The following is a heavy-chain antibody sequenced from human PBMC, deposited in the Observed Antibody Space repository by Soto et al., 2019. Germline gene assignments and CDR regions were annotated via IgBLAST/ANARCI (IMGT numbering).Heavy chain of an antibody. CDR2: INAGNGNT. V-gene: IGHV1-3*01. CDR1: GYAFTSYA. CDR3: ARGGGPFINSVTNPFDY. J-gene: IGHJ4*02. D-gene: IGHD4-17*01. Sequence: VSVKVSWKASGYAFTSYAMHWARQAPGQRLEWMGWINAGNGNTKYSQKFQGRVTITRDTSASTAYMELSSLRTEDTAVYYCARGGGPFINSVTNPFDYWGQGTLVTVSS.